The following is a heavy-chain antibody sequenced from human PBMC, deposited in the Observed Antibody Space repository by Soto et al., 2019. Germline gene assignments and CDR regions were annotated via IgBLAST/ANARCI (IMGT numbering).Heavy chain of an antibody. Sequence: SETLSLTCTVSGGSISSGDYYWSWIRQPPGKGLEWIGYIYYSGSTYYNPSLKSRVTISVDTSKNQFSLKLGSVTAADTAVYYCAKDASGKWGMGMDVWGQGTTVTVSS. J-gene: IGHJ6*02. CDR3: AKDASGKWGMGMDV. CDR1: GGSISSGDYY. V-gene: IGHV4-30-4*01. CDR2: IYYSGST. D-gene: IGHD2-8*01.